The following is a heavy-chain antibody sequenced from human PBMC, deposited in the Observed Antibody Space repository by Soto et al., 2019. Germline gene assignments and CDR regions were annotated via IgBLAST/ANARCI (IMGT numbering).Heavy chain of an antibody. J-gene: IGHJ4*02. Sequence: PGGSLRLSCAASGFTFSSYAMSWVRQAPGKGLEWVSAISGSGGSTYYADSVKGRFTISRDNSKNTLYLQMNSLRAEDTAVYYCATPHYGSGSYYITIDYWGQGTLVTVSS. D-gene: IGHD3-10*01. CDR1: GFTFSSYA. CDR2: ISGSGGST. CDR3: ATPHYGSGSYYITIDY. V-gene: IGHV3-23*01.